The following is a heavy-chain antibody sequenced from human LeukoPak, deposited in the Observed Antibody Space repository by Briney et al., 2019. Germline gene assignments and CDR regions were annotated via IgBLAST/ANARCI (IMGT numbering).Heavy chain of an antibody. V-gene: IGHV1-2*02. Sequence: EASVKVSCKASGHTFTGYYMHWVRQAPGQGLEWMGWINPNSGGTNYAQKFQGRVTMTRDTSISTAYMELSRLRSDDTAVYYCARAAAAGGEGYYYYYYYMDVWGKGTTVTVSS. CDR3: ARAAAAGGEGYYYYYYYMDV. D-gene: IGHD6-13*01. CDR2: INPNSGGT. CDR1: GHTFTGYY. J-gene: IGHJ6*03.